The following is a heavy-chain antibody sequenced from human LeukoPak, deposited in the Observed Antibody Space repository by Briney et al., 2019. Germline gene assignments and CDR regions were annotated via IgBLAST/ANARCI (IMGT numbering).Heavy chain of an antibody. J-gene: IGHJ4*02. D-gene: IGHD6-6*01. V-gene: IGHV3-23*01. CDR2: ISGSGGST. Sequence: LGGSLRLSCAAAGFTFSTYGMSWVRQAPGKGLEWVSAISGSGGSTYYADSVKGRFTISRDNSKNTLYLQMTSQRAEDTAVYDCAKGRARPDYWGQGTLVTVSS. CDR3: AKGRARPDY. CDR1: GFTFSTYG.